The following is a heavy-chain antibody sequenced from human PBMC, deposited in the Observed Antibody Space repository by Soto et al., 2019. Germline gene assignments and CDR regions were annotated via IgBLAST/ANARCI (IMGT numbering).Heavy chain of an antibody. V-gene: IGHV4-4*07. Sequence: QVQLQESGPGLVKPSETLSLTCTVSGASISGYYWSWIRKSAGKGLEWIGRIYATGTTDYNPSLKSRVMMPVDTSKKQFSLRLRSVTAADTAVYYCVRDGTKYLRDWFDPWGQGISVTVSS. J-gene: IGHJ5*02. CDR1: GASISGYY. D-gene: IGHD1-1*01. CDR3: VRDGTKYLRDWFDP. CDR2: IYATGTT.